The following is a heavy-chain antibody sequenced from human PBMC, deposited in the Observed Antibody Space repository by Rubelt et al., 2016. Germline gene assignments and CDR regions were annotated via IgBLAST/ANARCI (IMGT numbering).Heavy chain of an antibody. CDR3: ARHRIVRDLTVGGYFDP. J-gene: IGHJ5*02. Sequence: QLQLRESGPRLVKPSETLSLACTVSGDSVTSAGFYWGWVRQPPGKGPEWIGSLYYGGTTYYNASLRSRVSISVDTSKNQFSLKLTSVTAADTAIYFCARHRIVRDLTVGGYFDPWGQGTLATVSS. CDR2: LYYGGTT. V-gene: IGHV4-39*01. D-gene: IGHD2/OR15-2a*01. CDR1: GDSVTSAGFY.